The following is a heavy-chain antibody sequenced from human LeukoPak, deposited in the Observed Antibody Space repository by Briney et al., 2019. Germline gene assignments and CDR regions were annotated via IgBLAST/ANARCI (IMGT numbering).Heavy chain of an antibody. V-gene: IGHV4-59*01. CDR3: ARTGSTVTMLYPFDH. CDR2: IDYSGST. J-gene: IGHJ4*02. Sequence: SETLSLTCTVSGGSISSYYWNWLRQPPGKGLEWVGYIDYSGSTNYNPSLKSRVSISVDTSKNQFSLKLSSVTAADTAVYYCARTGSTVTMLYPFDHWGQGTLVTVSS. CDR1: GGSISSYY. D-gene: IGHD4-17*01.